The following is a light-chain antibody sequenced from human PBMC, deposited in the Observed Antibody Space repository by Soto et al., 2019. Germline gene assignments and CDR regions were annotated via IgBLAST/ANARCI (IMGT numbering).Light chain of an antibody. CDR2: EAS. CDR1: HNLDKW. Sequence: DIQMTQSPSTLSASVGDRVTITCRASHNLDKWLAWYQQKPWKAPKLLIYEASSLQSGVPSRFSGSGSGTEFTLTITSLQPDDFATYYCQQYNTFLTFGGGTKVEIK. V-gene: IGKV1-5*03. CDR3: QQYNTFLT. J-gene: IGKJ4*01.